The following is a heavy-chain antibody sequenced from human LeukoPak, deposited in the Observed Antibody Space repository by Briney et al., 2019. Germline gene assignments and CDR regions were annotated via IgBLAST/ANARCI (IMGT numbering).Heavy chain of an antibody. CDR2: INHSGST. CDR3: ASAIVATRNLDY. Sequence: SETLSLTCAVYGGSFSGYYWSWIRQPPGKGLEWIGEINHSGSTNYNPSLKSRVTISVDTSKNQFSLELSSVTAADTAVYYCASAIVATRNLDYWGQGTLVTVSS. CDR1: GGSFSGYY. D-gene: IGHD5-12*01. J-gene: IGHJ4*02. V-gene: IGHV4-34*01.